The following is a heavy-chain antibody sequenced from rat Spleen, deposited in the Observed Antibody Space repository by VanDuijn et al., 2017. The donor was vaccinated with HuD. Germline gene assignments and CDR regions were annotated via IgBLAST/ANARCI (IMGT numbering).Heavy chain of an antibody. Sequence: QVQLKESGPGLVQPSQTLSLTCTVSGFSLINYDIHWVRQPPGKGLEWMGAIWSGGSTDYNSALKSRLSISRDTSKSQVFLKMNSLQTEDTAIYFCTRSPTVAGVMDAWGQGTLVTVSS. V-gene: IGHV2-1*01. CDR3: TRSPTVAGVMDA. J-gene: IGHJ3*01. CDR1: GFSLINYD. CDR2: IWSGGST. D-gene: IGHD1-3*01.